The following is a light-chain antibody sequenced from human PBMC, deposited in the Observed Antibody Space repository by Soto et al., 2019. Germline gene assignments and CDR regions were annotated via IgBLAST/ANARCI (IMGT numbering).Light chain of an antibody. CDR1: QRISSSY. V-gene: IGKV3-20*01. J-gene: IGKJ4*01. Sequence: ENVLTQSPGTLSLSPGERVTLSCRASQRISSSYLAWYQQKPGQTPRLLIYHASNMASGIPDRFSGSGSGTDFTLTISRLEPEDFAVYYCQQYGDSLLTFGGGTKVEIK. CDR3: QQYGDSLLT. CDR2: HAS.